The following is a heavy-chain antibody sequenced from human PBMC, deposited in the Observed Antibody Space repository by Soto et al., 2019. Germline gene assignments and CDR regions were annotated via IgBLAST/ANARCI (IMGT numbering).Heavy chain of an antibody. J-gene: IGHJ5*02. Sequence: SETLSLTCTVSGGSISSSSYYWGWIRQPPGKGLEWIGSIYYSGSTYYNPSLKSRVTISVDTSKNQFSLKLSSVTAADTAVYYCARRAALAPNWFDPWGQGTLVTVSS. D-gene: IGHD6-6*01. CDR2: IYYSGST. V-gene: IGHV4-39*01. CDR1: GGSISSSSYY. CDR3: ARRAALAPNWFDP.